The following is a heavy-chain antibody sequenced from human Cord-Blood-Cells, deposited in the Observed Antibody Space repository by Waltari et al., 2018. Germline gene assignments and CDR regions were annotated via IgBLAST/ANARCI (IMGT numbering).Heavy chain of an antibody. D-gene: IGHD6-13*01. CDR1: GFTFSSYA. CDR3: AKDYLSSSWYDY. Sequence: EVQLLESGGGLVQPGGSLRLSCAASGFTFSSYAMSWVRQAPGKGVGWVSAISGSGGSTYYADSGKGRFTISRDNSKNTLYLQMNSLRAEDTAVYYCAKDYLSSSWYDYWGQGTLVTVSS. V-gene: IGHV3-23*01. J-gene: IGHJ4*02. CDR2: ISGSGGST.